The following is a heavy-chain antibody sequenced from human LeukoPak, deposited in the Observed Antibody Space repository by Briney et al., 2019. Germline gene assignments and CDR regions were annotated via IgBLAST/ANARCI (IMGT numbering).Heavy chain of an antibody. CDR3: ASEREYCSSTSCHYYFDY. D-gene: IGHD2-2*01. Sequence: GGSLRLSCAASGFTFSSYWMSWVRQAPGKGLEWVANIKQDGSEKYYVDSVKGRFTISRDNAKNSLYLQMNSLRAEGTAVYYCASEREYCSSTSCHYYFDYWGQGTLVTVSS. CDR2: IKQDGSEK. CDR1: GFTFSSYW. V-gene: IGHV3-7*01. J-gene: IGHJ4*02.